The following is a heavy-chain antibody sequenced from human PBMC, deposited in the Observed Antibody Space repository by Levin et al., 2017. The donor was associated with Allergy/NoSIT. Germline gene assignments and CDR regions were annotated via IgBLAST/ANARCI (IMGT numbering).Heavy chain of an antibody. J-gene: IGHJ3*01. D-gene: IGHD3-16*01. CDR2: IYAGDSDT. V-gene: IGHV5-51*01. CDR3: AKLRRTAVRYDAFDV. Sequence: HGESLKISCKGSGYSFSTYWIGWVRQKPGKGLEWVGIIYAGDSDTRYSPSFQGQATISVDKSISTAYLQWRSLKASDSAMYYCAKLRRTAVRYDAFDVWGQGTKVTVSS. CDR1: GYSFSTYW.